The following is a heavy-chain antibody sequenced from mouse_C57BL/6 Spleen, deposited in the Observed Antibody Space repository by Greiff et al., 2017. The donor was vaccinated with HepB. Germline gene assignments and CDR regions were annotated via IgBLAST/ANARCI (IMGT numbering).Heavy chain of an antibody. CDR2: IWSGGST. D-gene: IGHD1-1*01. CDR1: GFSLTSYG. Sequence: VQVVESGPGLVQPSQSLSITCTVSGFSLTSYGVHWVRQSPGKGLEWLGVIWSGGSTDYNAAFISRLSISKDNSKSQVFFKMNSLQADDTAIYYCARNSAHYYGSPNYFDYWGQGTTLTVSS. V-gene: IGHV2-2*01. J-gene: IGHJ2*01. CDR3: ARNSAHYYGSPNYFDY.